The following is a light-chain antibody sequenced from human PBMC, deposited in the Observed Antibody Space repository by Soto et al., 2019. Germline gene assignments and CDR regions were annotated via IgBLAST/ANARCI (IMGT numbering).Light chain of an antibody. V-gene: IGKV3-15*01. CDR1: QSVSGN. J-gene: IGKJ1*01. CDR3: QHYNNCPPT. Sequence: EIVMTQSPATLSVSPGERATLSCRASQSVSGNLAWYQQKPGQAPRLLIYGASTRATGIPARFSGSGSGTDFTLTISSLHSEDCAVYYRQHYNNCPPTFGQGTKVEIK. CDR2: GAS.